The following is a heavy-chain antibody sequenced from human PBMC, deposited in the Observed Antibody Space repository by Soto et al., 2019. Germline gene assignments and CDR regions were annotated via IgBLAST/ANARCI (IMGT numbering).Heavy chain of an antibody. J-gene: IGHJ1*01. D-gene: IGHD1-26*01. CDR1: GGSISSSSYY. CDR3: ARSVIEGYFQH. CDR2: IFYSGST. V-gene: IGHV4-39*01. Sequence: PSETLSLTCTVSGGSISSSSYYWGWIRQPPGKGLEWIGSIFYSGSTYYNPSLKSRVTISVDTSKNQFSLKLSSVTAADTAVYYCARSVIEGYFQHWGQGTLVTVSS.